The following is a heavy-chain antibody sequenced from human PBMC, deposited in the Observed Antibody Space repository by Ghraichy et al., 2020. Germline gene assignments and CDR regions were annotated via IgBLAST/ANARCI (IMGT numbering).Heavy chain of an antibody. Sequence: ETLSLTCAVYGGSFSGYYWSWIRQPPGKGLEWIGEINHSGSTNYNPSLKSRVTISVDTSKNQFSLKLSSVTAADTAVYYCAREGVVTHWGQGTLVTVSS. CDR1: GGSFSGYY. V-gene: IGHV4-34*01. CDR3: AREGVVTH. J-gene: IGHJ4*02. D-gene: IGHD3-22*01. CDR2: INHSGST.